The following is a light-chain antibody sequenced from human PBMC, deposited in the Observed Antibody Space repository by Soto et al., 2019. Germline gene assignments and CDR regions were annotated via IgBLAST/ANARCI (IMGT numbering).Light chain of an antibody. CDR1: TGAVTSAHY. V-gene: IGLV7-46*01. CDR3: WLSYMGARL. J-gene: IGLJ3*02. CDR2: DTT. Sequence: QAVVTQEPSLTVSPGGTVTLTCGSSTGAVTSAHYPYWFQQKPGQAPRTLIYDTTNKHSWTPARFSGSLLGGKAALTLSGGRREEEADYSCWLSYMGARLFGGGTNLTV.